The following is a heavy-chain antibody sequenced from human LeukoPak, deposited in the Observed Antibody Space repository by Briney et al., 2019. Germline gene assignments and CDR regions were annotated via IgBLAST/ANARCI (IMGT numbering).Heavy chain of an antibody. J-gene: IGHJ3*02. CDR3: ARGSAELGYCSGGSCWGAFDI. CDR1: GFTFSSYA. V-gene: IGHV3-30-3*01. CDR2: LSYEGTNK. Sequence: GGSLRLSCAASGFTFSSYAMHWVRQAPGKGLEWVAVLSYEGTNKYYADSVKGRFTISRDNAKNSLYLQMNSLRAEDTAVYYCARGSAELGYCSGGSCWGAFDIWGQGTMVTVSS. D-gene: IGHD2-15*01.